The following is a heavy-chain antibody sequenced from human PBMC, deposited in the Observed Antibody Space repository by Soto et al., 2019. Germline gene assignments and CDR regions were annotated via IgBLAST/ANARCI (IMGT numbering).Heavy chain of an antibody. D-gene: IGHD6-13*01. J-gene: IGHJ2*01. V-gene: IGHV3-15*01. CDR2: IKSKTDGGTT. CDR1: GFTFSNAW. CDR3: TTVNSSSWYFWYFDL. Sequence: GGSLRLSCAASGFTFSNAWMSWVRQAPGKGLEWVGRIKSKTDGGTTDYAAPVKGRFTISRDDSKNTLYLQMNSLKTEDTAVYYCTTVNSSSWYFWYFDLWGRGTLVTVSS.